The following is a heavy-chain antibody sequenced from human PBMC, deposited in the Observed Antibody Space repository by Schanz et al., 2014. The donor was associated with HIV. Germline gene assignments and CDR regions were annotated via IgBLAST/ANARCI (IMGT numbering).Heavy chain of an antibody. V-gene: IGHV3-30*18. CDR1: GFSFSTYG. CDR2: ISYDGINK. Sequence: QVRLVESGGGVVQPGRSLRLSCAASGFSFSTYGIHWVRQGPGKGLEWVTLISYDGINKYYADSVKGRFTISRDNSKNTLYLQINSLRIDDTAVYYCAKDGGSRGRRRGMDVWGQGTTVTVSS. J-gene: IGHJ6*02. CDR3: AKDGGSRGRRRGMDV. D-gene: IGHD3-16*01.